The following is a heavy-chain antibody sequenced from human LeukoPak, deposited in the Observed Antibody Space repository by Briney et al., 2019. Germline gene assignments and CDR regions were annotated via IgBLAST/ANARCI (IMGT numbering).Heavy chain of an antibody. CDR2: ISAYNGNT. CDR3: ARDGGYCSGGSCYSPYYYYYMDV. V-gene: IGHV1-18*01. CDR1: GYTFTSYG. Sequence: ASVKVSCKASGYTFTSYGISWVRQAPGQGLEWMGWISAYNGNTNYAQKLQGRVTMTTDTSTSTAYTELRSLRSDDTAVYYCARDGGYCSGGSCYSPYYYYYMDVWGKGTTVTVSS. D-gene: IGHD2-15*01. J-gene: IGHJ6*03.